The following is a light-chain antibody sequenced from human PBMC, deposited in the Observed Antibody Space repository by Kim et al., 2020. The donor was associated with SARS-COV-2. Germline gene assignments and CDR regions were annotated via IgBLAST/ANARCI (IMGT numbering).Light chain of an antibody. Sequence: QSVLTQPASVSGSLGQSITISCTGTSSDVGGSNYVSWYQQHPGKAPQVLIYDVSHRPSGVSNRFSGSKSGHTASLTISGLQAEDEADYYCCAYTSTATLFGGGTQLTVL. J-gene: IGLJ2*01. CDR2: DVS. CDR3: CAYTSTATL. CDR1: SSDVGGSNY. V-gene: IGLV2-14*03.